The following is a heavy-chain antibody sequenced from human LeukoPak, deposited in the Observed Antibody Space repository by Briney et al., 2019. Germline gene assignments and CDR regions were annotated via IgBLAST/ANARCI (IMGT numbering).Heavy chain of an antibody. D-gene: IGHD2-2*01. CDR1: GGSISNKY. J-gene: IGHJ3*02. CDR2: IYYSGST. Sequence: SETLSLTCTVSGGSISNKYWSWIRQPPGKGLEWIGYIYYSGSTNYNPSLKSRVTILVDTSKNQFSLKLSSVTAADTAVYYCARDPSVEAFDIWGQGTIVTVSS. CDR3: ARDPSVEAFDI. V-gene: IGHV4-59*12.